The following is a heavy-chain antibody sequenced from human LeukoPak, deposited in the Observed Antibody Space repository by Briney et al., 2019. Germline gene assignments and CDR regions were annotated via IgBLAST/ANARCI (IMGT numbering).Heavy chain of an antibody. V-gene: IGHV3-23*01. D-gene: IGHD3-3*01. CDR2: ISGSGGST. CDR1: GFTFSSYA. CDR3: AKGTSYDFWSGYYYFDY. Sequence: GGSLRLSCAASGFTFSSYAISWVRQAPGRGLEWVSAISGSGGSTYYADSVKGRFTISRDNSKNTLYLQMNSLRAEDTAVYYCAKGTSYDFWSGYYYFDYWGQGTLVTVSS. J-gene: IGHJ4*02.